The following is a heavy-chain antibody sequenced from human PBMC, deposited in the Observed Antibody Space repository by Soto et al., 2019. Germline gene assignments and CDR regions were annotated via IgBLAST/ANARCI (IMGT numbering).Heavy chain of an antibody. CDR2: MYYSGST. CDR1: GGSISSGGYS. CDR3: AADTVTLYYYYYGMDV. J-gene: IGHJ6*02. V-gene: IGHV4-30-2*03. Sequence: SETLSLTCAVSGGSISSGGYSWSWIRQPPWKGLEWIGSMYYSGSTYYNPSLKSRVTISVDTSKNQFSLKLSSVTAADTAVYYCAADTVTLYYYYYGMDVRGQGTTVTVSS. D-gene: IGHD4-17*01.